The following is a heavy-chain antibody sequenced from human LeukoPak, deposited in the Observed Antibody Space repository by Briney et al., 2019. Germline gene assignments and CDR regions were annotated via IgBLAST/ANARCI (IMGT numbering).Heavy chain of an antibody. CDR2: INHSGST. CDR1: GGSFSGYY. CDR3: ARGLSDSSGINLDY. J-gene: IGHJ4*02. Sequence: SETLSLTCAVYGGSFSGYYWSWIRQPPGKGLEWIGEINHSGSTNYNPSLKSRVTISVDTSKNQFSLKLSSVTAADTAVYYCARGLSDSSGINLDYWGQGTLVTVSS. V-gene: IGHV4-34*01. D-gene: IGHD3-22*01.